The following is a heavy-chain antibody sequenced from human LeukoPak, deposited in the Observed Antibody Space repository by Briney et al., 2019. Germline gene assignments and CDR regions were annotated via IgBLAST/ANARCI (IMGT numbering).Heavy chain of an antibody. Sequence: PGRSLRLSCAASGFTFSSYAMHWVRQAPGKGLEWVAVISYDGSNKYYADSVKGRFTISRDNSKNTLYLQMNSLRAEDTAVYYCAKEPDYDILTGAFDIWGQGTMVTVSS. D-gene: IGHD3-9*01. CDR2: ISYDGSNK. J-gene: IGHJ3*02. V-gene: IGHV3-30-3*02. CDR3: AKEPDYDILTGAFDI. CDR1: GFTFSSYA.